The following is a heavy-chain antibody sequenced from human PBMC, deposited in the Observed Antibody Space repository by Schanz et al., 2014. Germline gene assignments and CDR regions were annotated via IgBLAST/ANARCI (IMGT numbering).Heavy chain of an antibody. Sequence: EVQLVESGGGLVQPGGSLRLSCAASGFTFSSYWMSWVRQAPGKGLEWVANIKQDGSEKYYVDSVQGRFTISRDNAKNSFYLQMNSLRAEDTAVYYCVRDTDYHFDYWGQGTLVTVSS. J-gene: IGHJ4*02. CDR3: VRDTDYHFDY. CDR2: IKQDGSEK. V-gene: IGHV3-7*01. CDR1: GFTFSSYW. D-gene: IGHD4-17*01.